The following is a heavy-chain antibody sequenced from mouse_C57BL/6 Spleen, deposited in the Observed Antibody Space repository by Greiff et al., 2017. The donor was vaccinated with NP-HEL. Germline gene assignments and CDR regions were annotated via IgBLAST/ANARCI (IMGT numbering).Heavy chain of an antibody. CDR2: INPSSGYT. D-gene: IGHD3-1*01. J-gene: IGHJ2*01. Sequence: VKLMESGAELARPGASVKMSCKASGYTFTSYTMHWVKQRPGQGLEWIGYINPSSGYTKYNQKFKDKATLTADKSSSTAYMQLSSLTSEDSAVYYCARRGIIRASHFDYWGQGTTLTVSS. CDR1: GYTFTSYT. CDR3: ARRGIIRASHFDY. V-gene: IGHV1-4*01.